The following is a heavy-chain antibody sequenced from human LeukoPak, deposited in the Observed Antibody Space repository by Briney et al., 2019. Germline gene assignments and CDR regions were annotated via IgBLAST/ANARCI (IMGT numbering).Heavy chain of an antibody. CDR2: MSPDGNKK. V-gene: IGHV3-30-3*01. CDR3: ARDLIGRYTFDY. J-gene: IGHJ4*02. Sequence: RGSPRLSCAASGFTFSDYNMHWVRQAPGKGLDWVALMSPDGNKKYYADSVKGRFTISRDNSKNTVDLQLNSLRAEDTAVYYCARDLIGRYTFDYSGAGNLVTVSS. D-gene: IGHD3-10*01. CDR1: GFTFSDYN.